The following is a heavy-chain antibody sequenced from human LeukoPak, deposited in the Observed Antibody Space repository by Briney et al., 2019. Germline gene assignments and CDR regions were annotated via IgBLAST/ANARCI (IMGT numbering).Heavy chain of an antibody. Sequence: SETLSLTCSVSGGSISSYYWSWIRQPPGKGLEWIGYIYYSGSTNYNPSLKSRVTISADTSKNQFSLKLSSVTAADTAVYYCARVRELWSVTYFDYWGQGTLVTVSS. J-gene: IGHJ4*02. CDR1: GGSISSYY. CDR3: ARVRELWSVTYFDY. CDR2: IYYSGST. V-gene: IGHV4-59*01. D-gene: IGHD5-18*01.